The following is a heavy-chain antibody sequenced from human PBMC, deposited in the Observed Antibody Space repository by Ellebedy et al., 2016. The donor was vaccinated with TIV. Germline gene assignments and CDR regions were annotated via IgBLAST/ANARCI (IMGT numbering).Heavy chain of an antibody. Sequence: GGSLRLSCAASGFSVSTTYMKWVRQAPGKGLEWVSVIYSANTTYYADSVKGRFTISRDNSKNILYLEMNSLRAEDTAVYYCARRVWGKAFDLWGQGTMVTVSP. J-gene: IGHJ3*01. V-gene: IGHV3-53*01. D-gene: IGHD3-16*01. CDR1: GFSVSTTY. CDR3: ARRVWGKAFDL. CDR2: IYSANTT.